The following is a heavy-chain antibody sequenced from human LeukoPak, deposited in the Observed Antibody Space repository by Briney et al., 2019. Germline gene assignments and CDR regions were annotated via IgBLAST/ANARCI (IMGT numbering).Heavy chain of an antibody. D-gene: IGHD3-22*01. V-gene: IGHV4-59*01. J-gene: IGHJ4*02. CDR2: ISYSGST. CDR1: GGSFSGYY. Sequence: SETLSVTCTVSGGSFSGYYWRRSRQPPGKGLEWIGFISYSGSTTYNPSLKSRVTISLDTSKNQFSLNLSSVTGADTAVYHCASGGPGSGYHYYLDYWGQGTLVTVSS. CDR3: ASGGPGSGYHYYLDY.